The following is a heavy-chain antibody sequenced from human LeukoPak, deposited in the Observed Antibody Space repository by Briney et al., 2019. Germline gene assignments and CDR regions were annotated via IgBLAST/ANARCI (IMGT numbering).Heavy chain of an antibody. J-gene: IGHJ4*02. Sequence: GESLKISCKGSGYSFNTYWIAWVRPMPGKGLEWMGMIFPGESNIRYSPSFQGHVTISADKSTNTAYLQWSSLQASDSAIYYCARQGTAPFDYWGQGTLVTVSS. V-gene: IGHV5-51*01. CDR2: IFPGESNI. CDR3: ARQGTAPFDY. D-gene: IGHD2-21*02. CDR1: GYSFNTYW.